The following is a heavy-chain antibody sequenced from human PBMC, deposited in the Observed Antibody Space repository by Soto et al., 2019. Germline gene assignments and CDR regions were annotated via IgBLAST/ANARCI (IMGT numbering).Heavy chain of an antibody. Sequence: QVQLVQSGAEVKKPGASVKVSCKASGYTFTNYGISWVRQAPRQWLEWMGWINAYTGNRNDAQKLQARVTMTADTSTRTASLALRRLRPAVSPVYYCARDWCGVDYSGQGTPVSVAS. V-gene: IGHV1-18*01. CDR3: ARDWCGVDY. CDR1: GYTFTNYG. D-gene: IGHD2-8*01. J-gene: IGHJ4*02. CDR2: INAYTGNR.